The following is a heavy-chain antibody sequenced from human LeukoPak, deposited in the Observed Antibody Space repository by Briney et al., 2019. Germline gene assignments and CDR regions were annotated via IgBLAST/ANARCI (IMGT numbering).Heavy chain of an antibody. J-gene: IGHJ4*02. CDR2: ISGSGGST. D-gene: IGHD3-3*01. CDR3: AKNSYDFWSGYYGYFDY. Sequence: GGSLRLSCVASGFTFSSYAMSWVRQAPGKGLEWVSAISGSGGSTYYADSVKGRFTISRDNSKNTLYLQMNSLRAEDTAVYYCAKNSYDFWSGYYGYFDYWGQGTLVTVSS. CDR1: GFTFSSYA. V-gene: IGHV3-23*01.